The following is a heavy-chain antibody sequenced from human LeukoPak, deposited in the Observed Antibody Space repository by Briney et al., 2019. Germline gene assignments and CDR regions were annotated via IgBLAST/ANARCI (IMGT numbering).Heavy chain of an antibody. D-gene: IGHD2-2*02. CDR3: AIRPLDCSSTSCYTEAYYYMDV. V-gene: IGHV1-69*02. Sequence: SVKVSCKAWGHLFSSYTISWVRQAPGQGLEWMGRIIPILGIANYAQKFQGRVTITADKSTCTAYMELSSLRSEDTAVYYCAIRPLDCSSTSCYTEAYYYMDVWGKGTTVTVSS. CDR1: GHLFSSYT. J-gene: IGHJ6*03. CDR2: IIPILGIA.